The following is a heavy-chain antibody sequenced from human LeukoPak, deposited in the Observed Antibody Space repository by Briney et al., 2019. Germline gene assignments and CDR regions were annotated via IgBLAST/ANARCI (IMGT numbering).Heavy chain of an antibody. V-gene: IGHV3-23*01. J-gene: IGHJ4*02. CDR2: IGSGT. Sequence: GGSLRPSCGASGFTFSSYAMSWVRQAPGKGLEWVSAIGSGTYYADSVKGRFTISRDNSKNTLYLQMNSLRAEDTAVYYCAKVLAYYFDYWGQGTLVTVSS. CDR3: AKVLAYYFDY. CDR1: GFTFSSYA.